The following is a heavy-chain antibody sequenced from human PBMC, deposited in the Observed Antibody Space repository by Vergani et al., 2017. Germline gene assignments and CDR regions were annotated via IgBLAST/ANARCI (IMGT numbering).Heavy chain of an antibody. CDR3: ARHIAYCSGGSCKTNWYFDL. V-gene: IGHV4-59*08. CDR2: IYYSGST. J-gene: IGHJ2*01. D-gene: IGHD2-15*01. Sequence: QVQLQESGPGLVKPSETLSLTCTVSGGSISSYYWSWIRQPPGKGLEWIGYIYYSGSTNYNPSLKSRVTISVDTSKNMFSLKLSSVTAADTAVYYWARHIAYCSGGSCKTNWYFDLWGRGTLVTVSS. CDR1: GGSISSYY.